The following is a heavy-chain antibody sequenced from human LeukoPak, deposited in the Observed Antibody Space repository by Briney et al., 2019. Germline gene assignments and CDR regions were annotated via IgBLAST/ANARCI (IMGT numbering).Heavy chain of an antibody. J-gene: IGHJ4*02. Sequence: PGRSLRLSCAASGFTFSSYAMHWVRQAPGKGLEWVAGISYDGSNKYYADSVEGRFSISRDNSKNTMYLQMNSLRTEDTAVYYCARSVRVIMVRGVTSRTYYFDYWGQGTLVTVSS. CDR1: GFTFSSYA. D-gene: IGHD3-10*01. V-gene: IGHV3-30-3*01. CDR3: ARSVRVIMVRGVTSRTYYFDY. CDR2: ISYDGSNK.